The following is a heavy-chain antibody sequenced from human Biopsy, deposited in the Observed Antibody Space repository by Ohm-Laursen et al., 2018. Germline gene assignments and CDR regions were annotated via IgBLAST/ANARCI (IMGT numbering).Heavy chain of an antibody. J-gene: IGHJ4*02. V-gene: IGHV3-23*01. Sequence: SLRLSCTANGFSFADYYMSWVRQAPGKGLEWVSAITSSGDTTYYSDSVKGRFTISRDSSKNTLHLQMNSLRAEDTAVYYCAKDQGYYYDRSVYYYFDYWGQGTLVTVSS. CDR3: AKDQGYYYDRSVYYYFDY. D-gene: IGHD3-22*01. CDR1: GFSFADYY. CDR2: ITSSGDTT.